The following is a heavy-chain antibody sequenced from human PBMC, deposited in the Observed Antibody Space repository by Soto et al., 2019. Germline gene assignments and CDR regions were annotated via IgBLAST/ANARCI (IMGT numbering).Heavy chain of an antibody. D-gene: IGHD5-18*01. V-gene: IGHV3-30-3*01. Sequence: PGGSLRLSCAASGFTFSSYAMHWVRQAPGKGLEWVAVISCDGSNKYYADSVKGRFTISRDNSKNTLYLQMNSLRAEDTAVYYCARGSLNLDTANQHWGQGTLVTVSS. CDR2: ISCDGSNK. CDR3: ARGSLNLDTANQH. J-gene: IGHJ1*01. CDR1: GFTFSSYA.